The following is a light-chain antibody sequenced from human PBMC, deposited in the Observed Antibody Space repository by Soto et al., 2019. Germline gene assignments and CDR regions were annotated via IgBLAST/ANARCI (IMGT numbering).Light chain of an antibody. V-gene: IGKV1-12*01. CDR3: QQANSFPTM. CDR2: AAS. CDR1: QAISGW. J-gene: IGKJ1*01. Sequence: DLQMTQSPSSVSASVGDRVTITCRASQAISGWVAWYQQKPGKVPKRLIYAASTLQSGVPSRFSGSGSGTDYTLTISNLQPEDFATYYCQQANSFPTMFGQGTKVEIK.